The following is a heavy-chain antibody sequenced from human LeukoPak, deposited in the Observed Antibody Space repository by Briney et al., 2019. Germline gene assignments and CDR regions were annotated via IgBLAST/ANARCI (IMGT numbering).Heavy chain of an antibody. Sequence: PGGSLRLSCAASGFTFSSYGMHWVRQAPGKGLEWVAVIWYDGSNKYYADSVKGRFTISRDNSKNTIYLQMNSLRAEDTAVYYCAKSAGLWSGYVDYRGQGTLVTVSS. CDR2: IWYDGSNK. CDR1: GFTFSSYG. D-gene: IGHD3-3*01. V-gene: IGHV3-33*06. J-gene: IGHJ4*02. CDR3: AKSAGLWSGYVDY.